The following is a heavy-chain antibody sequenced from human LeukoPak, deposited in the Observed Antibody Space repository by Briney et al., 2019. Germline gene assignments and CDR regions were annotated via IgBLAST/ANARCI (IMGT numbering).Heavy chain of an antibody. CDR1: GFTFSSYA. CDR3: AKHCSSTSCYTD. D-gene: IGHD2-2*02. V-gene: IGHV3-23*01. CDR2: ISGSGGST. Sequence: GGSLRLSCAASGFTFSSYAMSWVRQAPGKGLEWVSAISGSGGSTYYADSVKGRITISRDNSKNTLYLQMNSLRAEDTAVYYCAKHCSSTSCYTDWGQGTLVTVSS. J-gene: IGHJ4*02.